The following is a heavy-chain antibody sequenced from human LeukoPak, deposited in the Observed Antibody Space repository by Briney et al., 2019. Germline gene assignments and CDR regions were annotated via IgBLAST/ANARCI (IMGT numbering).Heavy chain of an antibody. D-gene: IGHD3-10*01. Sequence: SETLSLTCTVSGGSISSYYWSWIRQPPGKGLEWIGYIYYSGSTNYNPSLKSRVTISVDTSKNQFSLKLSSVTAADTAVYYCASQNMVRGVITEDYWGQGTLVTVSS. CDR1: GGSISSYY. V-gene: IGHV4-59*08. J-gene: IGHJ4*02. CDR2: IYYSGST. CDR3: ASQNMVRGVITEDY.